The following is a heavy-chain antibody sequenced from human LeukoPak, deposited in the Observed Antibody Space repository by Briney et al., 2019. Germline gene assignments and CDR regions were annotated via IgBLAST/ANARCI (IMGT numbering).Heavy chain of an antibody. Sequence: GGSLRLSCAASGFTFSNYWMTWVRQAPGKGLEWVANINRDGSERYYVDSVKGRFTISRDDAKSSLYLQMNSLRAEDTAVYYCARGGYYYDNSGGAFDIWGQGTMVTVSS. J-gene: IGHJ3*02. V-gene: IGHV3-7*03. CDR1: GFTFSNYW. CDR2: INRDGSER. D-gene: IGHD3-22*01. CDR3: ARGGYYYDNSGGAFDI.